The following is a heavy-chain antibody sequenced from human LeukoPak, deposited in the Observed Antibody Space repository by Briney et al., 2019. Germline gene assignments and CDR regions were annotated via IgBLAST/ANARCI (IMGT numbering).Heavy chain of an antibody. CDR2: ISWNSGSI. CDR3: AKYRSKSELLSSGYFDY. J-gene: IGHJ4*02. D-gene: IGHD3-10*01. Sequence: GGSLRLSCAASGFTFDDYAMHWVRQAPGKGLEWVSGISWNSGSIGYADSVKGRFTISRDNAKNSLYLQMNSLRAEDTALYYCAKYRSKSELLSSGYFDYWGQGTPVTVSS. V-gene: IGHV3-9*01. CDR1: GFTFDDYA.